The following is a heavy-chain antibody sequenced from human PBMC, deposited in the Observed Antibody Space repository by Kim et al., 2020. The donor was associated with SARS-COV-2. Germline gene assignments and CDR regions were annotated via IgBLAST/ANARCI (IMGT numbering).Heavy chain of an antibody. V-gene: IGHV4-59*01. D-gene: IGHD3-10*01. CDR1: GGSISSYY. CDR2: IYYSGST. Sequence: SETLSLTCTVSGGSISSYYWSWIRQPPGKGLEWIGYIYYSGSTNYNPSLKSRVTISVDTSKNQFSLKLSSVTAADTAVYYCAREVNQFRGFGELLSSQYNWFDPWGQGTLVTVSS. J-gene: IGHJ5*02. CDR3: AREVNQFRGFGELLSSQYNWFDP.